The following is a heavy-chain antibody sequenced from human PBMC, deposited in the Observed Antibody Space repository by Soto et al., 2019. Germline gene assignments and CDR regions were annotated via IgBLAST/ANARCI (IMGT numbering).Heavy chain of an antibody. CDR1: GFTFSSYW. Sequence: EVQLVESGGGLVQPGGSLRLSCAASGFTFSSYWMHWVRQAPGKGLVWVSRINSDGSSTSYADSVKGRFTIPRDNAKNTLYLQMNSLRAEDTAVYYCARSGYSGIYYYYGMDVWGQGTTVTVSS. V-gene: IGHV3-74*01. CDR3: ARSGYSGIYYYYGMDV. J-gene: IGHJ6*02. D-gene: IGHD5-12*01. CDR2: INSDGSST.